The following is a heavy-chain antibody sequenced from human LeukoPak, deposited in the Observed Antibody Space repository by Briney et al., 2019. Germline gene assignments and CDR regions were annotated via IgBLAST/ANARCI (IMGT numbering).Heavy chain of an antibody. D-gene: IGHD3-3*01. J-gene: IGHJ6*02. CDR1: EFTFSAYG. CDR2: ISGSGSSI. CDR3: ASDGFRATWSGYYGRMDV. V-gene: IGHV3-21*01. Sequence: GGSLRLSCVASEFTFSAYGMSWVRQAPGTGLEWVSSISGSGSSIHYKESVRGRFTISRDNSGNSIYLQMNSLRAEDTAVYYCASDGFRATWSGYYGRMDVWGQGTTVTVSS.